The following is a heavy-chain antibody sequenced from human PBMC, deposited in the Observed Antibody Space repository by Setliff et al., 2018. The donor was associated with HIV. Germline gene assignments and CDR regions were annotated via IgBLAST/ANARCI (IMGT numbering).Heavy chain of an antibody. J-gene: IGHJ6*03. V-gene: IGHV4-39*01. CDR2: IYYSGDT. CDR1: GGSITSSGYH. CDR3: ARHGAFYYYYYMDV. Sequence: PSETLSLTCSVSGGSITSSGYHWGWIRQPPGKGLEWIGNIYYSGDTFYNASLRSRLTLSVDTSKNQFSLKLNSVTASDTAMYYCARHGAFYYYYYMDVWGKGTTVTVSS.